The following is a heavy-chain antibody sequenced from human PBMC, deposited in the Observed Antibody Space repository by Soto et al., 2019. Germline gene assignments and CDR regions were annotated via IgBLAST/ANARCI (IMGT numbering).Heavy chain of an antibody. D-gene: IGHD2-15*01. CDR1: GGTLSSYT. CDR2: IIPNLGIT. V-gene: IGHV1-69*08. J-gene: IGHJ4*02. Sequence: QVQLVQSGAEVKNPGSSVKVSCKASGGTLSSYTFSWVRQAPGQGLGWMVRIIPNLGITNYAQKFQGRITIIVDKSTNTAYMELSRLRSEDTAVYYCARDKGYCSGASCPDFDYWGQGTLVPVSS. CDR3: ARDKGYCSGASCPDFDY.